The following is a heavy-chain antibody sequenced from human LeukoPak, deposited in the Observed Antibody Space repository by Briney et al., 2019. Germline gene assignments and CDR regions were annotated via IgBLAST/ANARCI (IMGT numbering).Heavy chain of an antibody. CDR1: GFTSSSYA. Sequence: GGSLRLSCAASGFTSSSYAMHWVRQAPGKGLEWVAVISYDGSNKYYADSVKGRFTISRDNSKNTLYLQMNSLRAEDTAVYYCAKGWIVVVHYFDYWGQGTLVTVSS. CDR3: AKGWIVVVHYFDY. CDR2: ISYDGSNK. J-gene: IGHJ4*02. D-gene: IGHD3-22*01. V-gene: IGHV3-30-3*01.